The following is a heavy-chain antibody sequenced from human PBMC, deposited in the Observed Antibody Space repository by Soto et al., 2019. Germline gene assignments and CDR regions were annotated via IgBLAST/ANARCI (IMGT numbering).Heavy chain of an antibody. CDR2: ISWNSGSI. Sequence: EVQLVESGGGLVQPGRSLRLSCAASGFTFDDYAMHWVRQAPGKGLEWVSGISWNSGSIGYADSVKGRFTISRDNAKNSLYLHMNSLIAEVTALYYCAKGEGSSGYYSLFDYLCQGTLVTVSS. D-gene: IGHD3-22*01. CDR1: GFTFDDYA. CDR3: AKGEGSSGYYSLFDY. J-gene: IGHJ4*02. V-gene: IGHV3-9*01.